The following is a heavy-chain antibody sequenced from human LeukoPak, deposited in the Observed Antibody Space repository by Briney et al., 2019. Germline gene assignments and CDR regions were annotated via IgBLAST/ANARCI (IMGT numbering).Heavy chain of an antibody. CDR1: GFTFSDYY. V-gene: IGHV3-11*01. CDR3: ARGKAYCGGDCYSGSDY. J-gene: IGHJ4*02. D-gene: IGHD2-21*02. CDR2: ISSSGTNI. Sequence: PGGSLRLSCAVSGFTFSDYYMSWIRQAPGKGLEWVSYISSSGTNIYYADSVKGRFTISRDNAKNSLYLQMNSLRSEDTAVYYCARGKAYCGGDCYSGSDYWGQGTLVTVSS.